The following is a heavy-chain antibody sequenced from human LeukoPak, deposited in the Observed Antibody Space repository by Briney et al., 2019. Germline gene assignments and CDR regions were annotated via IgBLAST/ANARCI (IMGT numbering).Heavy chain of an antibody. V-gene: IGHV4-4*07. J-gene: IGHJ5*02. CDR3: ARDRGYCNGGSRYGWFDP. Sequence: PSETLSLTCTVSGGSISSYYWNWIRQPAGKGLEWIGRIYSSGNTNYNASLKSRVTMSVDTSKNQFSLKLTSLTAADTAVYYCARDRGYCNGGSRYGWFDPWGQGTLVTVSS. D-gene: IGHD2-15*01. CDR1: GGSISSYY. CDR2: IYSSGNT.